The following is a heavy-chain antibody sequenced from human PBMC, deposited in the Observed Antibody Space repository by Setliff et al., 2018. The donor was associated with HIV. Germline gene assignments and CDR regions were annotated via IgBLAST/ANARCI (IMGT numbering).Heavy chain of an antibody. CDR1: GYTFTSYA. D-gene: IGHD4-4*01. J-gene: IGHJ4*02. V-gene: IGHV1-3*01. Sequence: ASVKVSCKASGYTFTSYAMHWVRQAPGQRLEWMGWINAGNGNTKYSQKFQDRVTMTSDTSTSTVYMELRSLRSEDTAIYYCVKEYHTEVTDTRVANYFDYWGQGTLVTVSS. CDR3: VKEYHTEVTDTRVANYFDY. CDR2: INAGNGNT.